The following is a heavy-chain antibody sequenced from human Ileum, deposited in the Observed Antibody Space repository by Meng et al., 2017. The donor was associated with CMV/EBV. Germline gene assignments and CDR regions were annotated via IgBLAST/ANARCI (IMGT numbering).Heavy chain of an antibody. CDR1: GGSISSGDYY. CDR2: IYYSGTT. D-gene: IGHD6-13*01. V-gene: IGHV4-30-4*08. J-gene: IGHJ4*02. Sequence: QVQLQESGPGLVKPYQTLSLTCTVSGGSISSGDYYWTWIRQPPGKGLEWIGYIYYSGTTYYNPSLKSRVSISVDTSRNQFSLQLSSVTAADTAVYYCARRSSGLFDYWGQGILVTVSS. CDR3: ARRSSGLFDY.